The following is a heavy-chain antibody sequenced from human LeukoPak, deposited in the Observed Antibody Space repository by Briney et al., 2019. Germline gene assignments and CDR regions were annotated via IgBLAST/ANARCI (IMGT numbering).Heavy chain of an antibody. Sequence: SETLSLTCAVYGGSFSNYYWIWIRQPPGKGLEWIGEINHSGSTNYNPSLKSRVTMSVDTSKNQFSLKLSSVTAADTAVYYSAREHTMIRGVIIDYWGQGTLVTVSS. J-gene: IGHJ4*02. V-gene: IGHV4-34*01. CDR3: AREHTMIRGVIIDY. D-gene: IGHD3-10*01. CDR1: GGSFSNYY. CDR2: INHSGST.